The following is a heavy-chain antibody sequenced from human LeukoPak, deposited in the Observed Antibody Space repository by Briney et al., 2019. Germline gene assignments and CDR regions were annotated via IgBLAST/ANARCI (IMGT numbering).Heavy chain of an antibody. CDR1: GGSLSGYY. CDR2: INHSGST. Sequence: SETLSLTCAVYGGSLSGYYWSWIRQPPGKGLEWMGEINHSGSTNYNPHLKSRVTISVDTSKNQFSLKLTSVTAADTAVYYCARRVRGSSWYSGKYFDLWGRGTLVTVSS. D-gene: IGHD2-15*01. V-gene: IGHV4-34*01. CDR3: ARRVRGSSWYSGKYFDL. J-gene: IGHJ2*01.